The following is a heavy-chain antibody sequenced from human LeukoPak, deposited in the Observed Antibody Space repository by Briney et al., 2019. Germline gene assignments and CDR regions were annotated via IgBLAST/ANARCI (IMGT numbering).Heavy chain of an antibody. D-gene: IGHD3-3*01. Sequence: GGSLRLSCAASGFIFTNYFMSWVRQAPGKGLEWVASIKHDGSEKYYVDSVRGRFTISRDNTMNSLYLQMSSLRAEDTAIYYCATDRGWRTSGYYLYYFEYWGQGTLVTYSS. J-gene: IGHJ4*02. CDR1: GFIFTNYF. CDR2: IKHDGSEK. V-gene: IGHV3-7*01. CDR3: ATDRGWRTSGYYLYYFEY.